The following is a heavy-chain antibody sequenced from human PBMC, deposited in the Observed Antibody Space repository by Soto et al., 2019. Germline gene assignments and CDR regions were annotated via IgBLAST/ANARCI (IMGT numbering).Heavy chain of an antibody. CDR3: AKLASD. CDR2: VTGSGSST. V-gene: IGHV3-23*01. Sequence: EVQLLESGGGLVQPGGSLRLSCAASGFTFSSSAMSWVRQAPGKGLEWVSSVTGSGSSTYYGDSVKGRFTISRDNSKNTVYLQMNSLRDEDTAVYYCAKLASDWGQGTLVTVSS. J-gene: IGHJ4*02. CDR1: GFTFSSSA.